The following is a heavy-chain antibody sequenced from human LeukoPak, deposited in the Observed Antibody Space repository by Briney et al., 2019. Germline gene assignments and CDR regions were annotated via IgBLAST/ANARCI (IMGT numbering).Heavy chain of an antibody. CDR3: ARSTVYFDAFDI. Sequence: SETLSLTCAVYGGSFSGYYWSWIRQPPGKGLEWIGEINHSGSTNYNPSLKSRVTISVDTSKNQFSLELSSVTAADTAVYYCARSTVYFDAFDIWGQGTMVTVSS. CDR1: GGSFSGYY. V-gene: IGHV4-34*01. D-gene: IGHD2/OR15-2a*01. CDR2: INHSGST. J-gene: IGHJ3*02.